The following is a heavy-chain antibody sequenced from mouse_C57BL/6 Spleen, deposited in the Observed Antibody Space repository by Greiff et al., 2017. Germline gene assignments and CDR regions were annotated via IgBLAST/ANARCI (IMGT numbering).Heavy chain of an antibody. V-gene: IGHV5-4*01. J-gene: IGHJ1*03. CDR1: GFTFSSSA. CDR3: ARDTSLRYFDV. CDR2: ISDGGSYT. D-gene: IGHD6-2*01. Sequence: EVMLVASGGGLVKPGGSLKLSCAASGFTFSSSAMSWVRQTPEKRLEWVATISDGGSYTYYPENVKDRFTISRDNAKNNLYLQMSHLKSEDTAMYYCARDTSLRYFDVWGTGTTVTVSS.